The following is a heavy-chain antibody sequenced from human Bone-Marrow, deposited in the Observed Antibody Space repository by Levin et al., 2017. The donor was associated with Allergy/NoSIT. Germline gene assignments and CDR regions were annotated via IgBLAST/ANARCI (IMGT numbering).Heavy chain of an antibody. D-gene: IGHD5-12*01. Sequence: PSETLSLTCSVSGDSFSSDYCSWIRQPPGKGLEWIGYVSFSGSTNYNPSLKSRVTMSVDKSKNQFSLTLNSVTAADTAVYYCARGVSGYDFMDYWGQGTLVTVSS. CDR1: GDSFSSDY. CDR2: VSFSGST. CDR3: ARGVSGYDFMDY. J-gene: IGHJ4*02. V-gene: IGHV4-59*01.